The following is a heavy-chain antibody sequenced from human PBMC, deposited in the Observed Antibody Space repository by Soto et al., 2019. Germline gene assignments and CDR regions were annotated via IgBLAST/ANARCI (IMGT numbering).Heavy chain of an antibody. D-gene: IGHD2-2*01. V-gene: IGHV3-74*01. Sequence: PGGSLRLSCAASGFTFSTFWMHWVRQAPGKGLVWVSRISSDGSRTSYADSVKGRFTISRDNAKNTLYLQMNSLRAEDTAMYYCAKGLSSFRCHGLCSYYQMDVWGQGTTVTVSS. CDR3: AKGLSSFRCHGLCSYYQMDV. J-gene: IGHJ6*03. CDR2: ISSDGSRT. CDR1: GFTFSTFW.